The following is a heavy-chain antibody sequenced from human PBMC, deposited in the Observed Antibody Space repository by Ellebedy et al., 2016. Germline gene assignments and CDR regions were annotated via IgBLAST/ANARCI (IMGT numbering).Heavy chain of an antibody. CDR1: GGSVDSDF. Sequence: SETLSLTCPVSGGSVDSDFWTWIRQPPGKGLEWIGYIHYSGTTDYNPALKSRVTMSVDTSKNQLSLKLSSVTAADTALYYCARGNGAFDIWGQGTMVTVSS. CDR3: ARGNGAFDI. V-gene: IGHV4-59*02. CDR2: IHYSGTT. J-gene: IGHJ3*02. D-gene: IGHD2-8*01.